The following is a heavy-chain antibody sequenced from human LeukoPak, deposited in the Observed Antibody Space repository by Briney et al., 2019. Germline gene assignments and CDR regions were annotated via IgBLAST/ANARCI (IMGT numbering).Heavy chain of an antibody. Sequence: PGGSLRLSCAASGFTFSNSALSWVRQAPGKGLEWVSAISGSGGSTYYADSVKGRFTISRDNSKNTLYLQMNSLRAEDTAVYYCAKDPYYDILTGYHFDLPRPTNWFDPWGQGTLVTVSS. CDR3: AKDPYYDILTGYHFDLPRPTNWFDP. D-gene: IGHD3-9*01. CDR1: GFTFSNSA. V-gene: IGHV3-23*01. CDR2: ISGSGGST. J-gene: IGHJ5*02.